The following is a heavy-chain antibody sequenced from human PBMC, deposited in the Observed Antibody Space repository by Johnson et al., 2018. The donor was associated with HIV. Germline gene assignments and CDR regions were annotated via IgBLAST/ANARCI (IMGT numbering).Heavy chain of an antibody. J-gene: IGHJ3*02. CDR2: ISSSGSAI. Sequence: QVQLVESGGGLVKPGGSLRLSCTASGFTFSDYYMNWIRHTPGKGLEWVSYISSSGSAIYYAGSVKGRFTISRDNAKNSLFLQMNSLRAEDTAVYYCAREMAWEDAFDIWGQGTMVTVSS. CDR3: AREMAWEDAFDI. CDR1: GFTFSDYY. D-gene: IGHD5-24*01. V-gene: IGHV3-11*04.